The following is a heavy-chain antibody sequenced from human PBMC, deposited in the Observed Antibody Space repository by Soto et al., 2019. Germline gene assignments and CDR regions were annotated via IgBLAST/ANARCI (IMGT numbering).Heavy chain of an antibody. CDR1: GYTFTEYG. CDR2: ISPYNGKT. CDR3: ARSDYGDTKIYSFDH. J-gene: IGHJ4*02. D-gene: IGHD4-17*01. V-gene: IGHV1-18*01. Sequence: ASVKVSCKTSGYTFTEYGISWFRQAPGQGLEWMGWISPYNGKTNYIQEFQDRVTITTDTSSTTVYMDLRTLKSDDTAIYFCARSDYGDTKIYSFDHWGQGTLVTVSS.